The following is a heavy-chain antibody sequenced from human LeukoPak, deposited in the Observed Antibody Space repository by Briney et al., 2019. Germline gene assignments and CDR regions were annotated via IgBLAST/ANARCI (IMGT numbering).Heavy chain of an antibody. CDR3: ANNIHQWELLQLVRY. Sequence: SGGPLRLSCAASGFTFSSYAMSWVRQAPGKGLEWVSAISGSGGSTYYADSVKGRFTISRDNSKNTLYLQMNSLRAEDTAVYYCANNIHQWELLQLVRYWGQGTLVTVSS. CDR1: GFTFSSYA. CDR2: ISGSGGST. V-gene: IGHV3-23*01. J-gene: IGHJ4*02. D-gene: IGHD1-26*01.